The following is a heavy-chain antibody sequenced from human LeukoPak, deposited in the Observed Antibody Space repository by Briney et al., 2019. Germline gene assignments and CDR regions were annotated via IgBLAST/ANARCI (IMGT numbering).Heavy chain of an antibody. D-gene: IGHD3-10*01. CDR3: AATFYGSGSYYTRFDY. V-gene: IGHV1-2*02. CDR2: INPNSGGT. CDR1: GYTFTSYY. Sequence: ASVKVSCKASGYTFTSYYMHWVRQAPGQGLEWMGWINPNSGGTNYAQKFQGRVTMTRDTSISTAYMELSRLRSDDTAVYYCAATFYGSGSYYTRFDYWGQGTLVTVSS. J-gene: IGHJ4*02.